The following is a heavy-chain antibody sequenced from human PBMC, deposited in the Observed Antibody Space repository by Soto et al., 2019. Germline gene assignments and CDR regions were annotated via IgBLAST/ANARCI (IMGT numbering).Heavy chain of an antibody. D-gene: IGHD1-7*01. CDR3: AKDKWRERELRGAMDV. V-gene: IGHV3-30*18. CDR1: GFTFSTYA. CDR2: TSYDGSKK. J-gene: IGHJ6*02. Sequence: QELLVESGGGVVQPGRSLRLSCAATGFTFSTYAMHWVRQAPGKGLEWVALTSYDGSKKYHADSVRGRFTISRDNSKNTLYLQMNSLRPEDTAVYFCAKDKWRERELRGAMDVWGQGTTVALSS.